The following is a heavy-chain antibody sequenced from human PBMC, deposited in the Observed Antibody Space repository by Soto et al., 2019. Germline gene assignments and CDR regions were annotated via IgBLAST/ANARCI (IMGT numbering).Heavy chain of an antibody. CDR2: IYYSGST. CDR1: GGSISSSSYY. CDR3: ARFREYSSSSFDY. Sequence: SETLSLTCTVSGGSISSSSYYWGWIRQPPGKGLEWIGSIYYSGSTYYNPSLKSRVTISVDTSKNQFSLKLSSVTAAGTAVYYCARFREYSSSSFDYWGQGTLVTVSS. J-gene: IGHJ4*02. D-gene: IGHD6-6*01. V-gene: IGHV4-39*01.